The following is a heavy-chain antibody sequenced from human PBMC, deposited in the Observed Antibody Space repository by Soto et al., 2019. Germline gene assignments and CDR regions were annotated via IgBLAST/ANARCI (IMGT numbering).Heavy chain of an antibody. CDR1: GFSVSARGVG. V-gene: IGHV2-5*01. CDR2: IYWNDDK. D-gene: IGHD3-16*01. Sequence: GSGPTLVNPTQTLTLTCTVSGFSVSARGVGVGWIRQPPGKALEWLGIIYWNDDKRYSPSLKSRLTITKDTSKNQVVLTMTNMDPADTDTYYCANYPWGAEPEYWGQGTPVTVSS. J-gene: IGHJ4*02. CDR3: ANYPWGAEPEY.